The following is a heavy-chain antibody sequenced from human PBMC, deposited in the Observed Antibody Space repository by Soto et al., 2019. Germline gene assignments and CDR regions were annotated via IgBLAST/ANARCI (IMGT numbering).Heavy chain of an antibody. Sequence: VQLLESGGGLVQPGGSLRLSCAASGFTLSSYAIHWVRQAPGKGLEWVTVISKGGSNLYFADSVKGRFTISRDNSKNTLYLQMNSLRSEDTAVYYCAREVEYTSAFGISSSFDYWGQGTLVTVSS. V-gene: IGHV3-30-3*01. D-gene: IGHD6-19*01. J-gene: IGHJ4*02. CDR1: GFTLSSYA. CDR3: AREVEYTSAFGISSSFDY. CDR2: ISKGGSNL.